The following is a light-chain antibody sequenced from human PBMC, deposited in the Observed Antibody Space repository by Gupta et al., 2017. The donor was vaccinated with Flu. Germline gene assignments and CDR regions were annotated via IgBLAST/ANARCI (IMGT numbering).Light chain of an antibody. CDR1: HHALYSSNNKNY. CDR3: QQYYAIPWT. V-gene: IGKV4-1*01. CDR2: WAS. J-gene: IGKJ1*01. Sequence: DIVMTPSPDSLAVSRGERATINGKSSHHALYSSNNKNYLSWYQQKPGQPPKLLIYWASTRESGVPDRFSSSASGTGVSLTIDSLQAEDVAVYYCQQYYAIPWTFGQGTKVEVK.